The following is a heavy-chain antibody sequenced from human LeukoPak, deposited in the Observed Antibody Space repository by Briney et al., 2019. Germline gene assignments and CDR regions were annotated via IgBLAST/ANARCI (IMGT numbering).Heavy chain of an antibody. J-gene: IGHJ6*02. CDR3: ARDRYCSGGSCYSSVYYGMDV. V-gene: IGHV3-48*03. Sequence: GGSLTLSCAASGFTVSSYEMNWVRQAPGKGLEWVSYISSSGSNIYYEDSVKGRFTISTDNAKNSLYLQMNSVRAEDTAVYYCARDRYCSGGSCYSSVYYGMDVWGQGTTVTVSS. CDR2: ISSSGSNI. D-gene: IGHD2-15*01. CDR1: GFTVSSYE.